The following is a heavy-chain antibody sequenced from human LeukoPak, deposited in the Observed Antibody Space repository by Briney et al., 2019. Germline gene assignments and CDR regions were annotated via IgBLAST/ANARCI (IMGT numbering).Heavy chain of an antibody. CDR1: GFTFSTYS. V-gene: IGHV3-21*01. CDR3: ARLYYHDSA. D-gene: IGHD3-22*01. J-gene: IGHJ5*02. CDR2: ISTSSSYI. Sequence: GGSLSLSCAVSGFTFSTYSMNWVRQAPGKGLEWVSSISTSSSYIYYAGSVKGRFTISRDNAKNSLYLQMNSLRAEDTAMYYCARLYYHDSAWGQGTLVTVSS.